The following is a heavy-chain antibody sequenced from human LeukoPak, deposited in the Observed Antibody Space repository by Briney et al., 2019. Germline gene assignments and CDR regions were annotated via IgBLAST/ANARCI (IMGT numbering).Heavy chain of an antibody. V-gene: IGHV3-23*01. CDR1: GFTFSSSV. CDR3: TKSALN. J-gene: IGHJ4*02. Sequence: PGGSLRLSCAASGFTFSSSVMTWVRRLPVKGLEWVASISVTGNSTFYGDSVKGRFTISRDNFKNTLYLQMDSLTAEDTAVYYCTKSALNWGQGTLVSVSS. CDR2: ISVTGNST.